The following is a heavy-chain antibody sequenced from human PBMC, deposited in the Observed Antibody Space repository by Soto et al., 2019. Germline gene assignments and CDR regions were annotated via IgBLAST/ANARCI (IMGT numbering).Heavy chain of an antibody. CDR2: IIPMFATA. J-gene: IGHJ4*02. CDR1: GGTFSSYT. D-gene: IGHD4-17*01. V-gene: IGHV1-69*01. Sequence: HVHLVQSGAEVRKPGSSVKVSCRASGGTFSSYTISWVRQAPGQGLEWMGGIIPMFATADYAQKFQGRLTITADESTSTAYMQLSSLRSEDTAVYYCSISDAYGRGDYWGQGTLVTVSS. CDR3: SISDAYGRGDY.